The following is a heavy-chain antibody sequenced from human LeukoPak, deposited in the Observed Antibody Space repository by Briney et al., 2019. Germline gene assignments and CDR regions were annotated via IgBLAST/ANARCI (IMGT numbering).Heavy chain of an antibody. D-gene: IGHD4/OR15-4a*01. CDR2: ISAYNGGT. CDR3: ARSLRANSLDY. Sequence: ASVKVSCKTSGYTFTSYGMSWVRQAPGQGLEWMGWISAYNGGTNYAQNLQGRVTMTTDTSTSTAYMELRSLTSDDTAVYYCARSLRANSLDYWGQGTLVTVSS. V-gene: IGHV1-18*01. J-gene: IGHJ4*02. CDR1: GYTFTSYG.